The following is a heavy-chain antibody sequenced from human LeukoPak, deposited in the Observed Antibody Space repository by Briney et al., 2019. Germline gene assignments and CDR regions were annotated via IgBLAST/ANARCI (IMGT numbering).Heavy chain of an antibody. CDR2: VNLQGST. CDR1: GGSITSTNW. J-gene: IGHJ4*02. CDR3: AREGGPYRPLDY. V-gene: IGHV4-4*02. Sequence: SETLSLTCGVSGGSITSTNWTWVRQPPGKGVEWIGEVNLQGSTNYNPSLMGRVAISVDMSENHISLQLTSVTAADTAVYHCAREGGPYRPLDYSGQGTLVTASS.